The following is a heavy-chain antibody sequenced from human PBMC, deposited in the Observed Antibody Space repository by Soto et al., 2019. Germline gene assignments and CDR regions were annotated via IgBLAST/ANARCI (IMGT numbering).Heavy chain of an antibody. Sequence: ASVKVSCKASGYTFTDYYVHWVRPAPLQGLEWMVWLNPNSGRTKTAQKFQGRVTVTRDTSISTAYMDLSRLRSDDTAVYYCARDVTRTQSCTNGGCYYDYYDMDVLGQGAMVTVSS. V-gene: IGHV1-2*02. D-gene: IGHD2-8*01. CDR2: LNPNSGRT. J-gene: IGHJ6*02. CDR3: ARDVTRTQSCTNGGCYYDYYDMDV. CDR1: GYTFTDYY.